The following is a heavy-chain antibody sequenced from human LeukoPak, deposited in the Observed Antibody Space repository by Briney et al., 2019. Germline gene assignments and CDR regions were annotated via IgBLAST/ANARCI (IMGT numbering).Heavy chain of an antibody. Sequence: PGGSLRLSCAASGFTFSSYSMNWVRQAPGKGLEWVSSISSSSSYIYYADSVKGRFTISRDNAKNSLYLQMNSLRAEDTAVYYCARDSGDSSGPPRGDFDYWGQGTLVTVSS. D-gene: IGHD3-22*01. CDR1: GFTFSSYS. CDR3: ARDSGDSSGPPRGDFDY. CDR2: ISSSSSYI. V-gene: IGHV3-21*01. J-gene: IGHJ4*02.